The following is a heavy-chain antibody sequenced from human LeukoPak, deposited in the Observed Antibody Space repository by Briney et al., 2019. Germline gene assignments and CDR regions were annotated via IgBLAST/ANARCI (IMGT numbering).Heavy chain of an antibody. CDR1: GGSISSYY. V-gene: IGHV4-59*12. J-gene: IGHJ3*02. Sequence: PSETLSLTCTVSGGSISSYYWSWIRQPPGKGLEWIGYIYYSGSTNYNPSLKSRVTISVDTSKNQFSLQLNSVTPEDTAVYYCAREPGWGAFDIWGQGTMVTVSS. D-gene: IGHD3-10*01. CDR2: IYYSGST. CDR3: AREPGWGAFDI.